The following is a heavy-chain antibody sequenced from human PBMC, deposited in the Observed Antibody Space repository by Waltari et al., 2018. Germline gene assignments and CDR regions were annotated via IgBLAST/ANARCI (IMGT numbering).Heavy chain of an antibody. J-gene: IGHJ5*02. CDR2: NYYSGST. Sequence: QLQLQESGPGLVKPSETLSLTCTVSGGSISSSSYYWGWIRQPPGKGLEGIGSNYYSGSTYYNPSLKSRVTISVDTSKNQFSLKLSSVTAADTAVYYCARSGGIVGALRYWFDPWGQGTLVTVSS. CDR3: ARSGGIVGALRYWFDP. V-gene: IGHV4-39*07. CDR1: GGSISSSSYY. D-gene: IGHD1-26*01.